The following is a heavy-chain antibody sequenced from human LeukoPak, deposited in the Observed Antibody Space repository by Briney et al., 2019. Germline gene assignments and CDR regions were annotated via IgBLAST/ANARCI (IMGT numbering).Heavy chain of an antibody. J-gene: IGHJ5*02. Sequence: ASVKVSCKASGYTFTSYYMHWVRQAPGQGLEWMGWISAYNGNTNYAQKLQGRVTMTTDTSTSTAYMELRSLRSDDTAVYYCARSITIFGVVIPLYNWFDPWGQGTLVTVSS. D-gene: IGHD3-3*01. V-gene: IGHV1-18*04. CDR2: ISAYNGNT. CDR3: ARSITIFGVVIPLYNWFDP. CDR1: GYTFTSYY.